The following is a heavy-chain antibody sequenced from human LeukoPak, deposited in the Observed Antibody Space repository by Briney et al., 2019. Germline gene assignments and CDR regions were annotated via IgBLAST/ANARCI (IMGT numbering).Heavy chain of an antibody. CDR1: GFTFSNYA. J-gene: IGHJ6*02. V-gene: IGHV3-64D*06. Sequence: PGGSLRLSCSASGFTFSNYAMHWVRQAPGKGLEYVSAISSNGGSTYYADSAKGRFSISRDNSKNTLYFQMSSLRAEDTAVYYCVKGTGTKYYYYGMDVWGQGTTVTVSS. CDR3: VKGTGTKYYYYGMDV. CDR2: ISSNGGST. D-gene: IGHD3/OR15-3a*01.